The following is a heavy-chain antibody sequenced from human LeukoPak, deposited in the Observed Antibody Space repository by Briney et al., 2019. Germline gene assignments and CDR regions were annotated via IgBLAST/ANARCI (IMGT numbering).Heavy chain of an antibody. Sequence: ASVKVSCKASGYTFTSYGISWVRQAPGQGLEWMGWISAYNGNTNYAQKLQGRVTMTTDTSTSTAYMELRSLRSDDTAVYYCARGNYYDSSGYYVGGYDYWGQGTLVTVSS. J-gene: IGHJ4*02. CDR2: ISAYNGNT. D-gene: IGHD3-22*01. CDR3: ARGNYYDSSGYYVGGYDY. V-gene: IGHV1-18*01. CDR1: GYTFTSYG.